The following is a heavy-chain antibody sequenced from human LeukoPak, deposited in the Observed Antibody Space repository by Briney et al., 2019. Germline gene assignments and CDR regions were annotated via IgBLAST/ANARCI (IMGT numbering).Heavy chain of an antibody. CDR1: AFTFSDYW. Sequence: GGSLRLSCAASAFTFSDYWMTWVRQAPGTGLERVANINKDGSETYYVDSVKGRFTISRDNAKNSLYLQMNSLRPEDTALYYCARDLFNAQFDAYDSWGQGTLVTVSS. CDR2: INKDGSET. J-gene: IGHJ4*02. V-gene: IGHV3-7*03. D-gene: IGHD3-10*01. CDR3: ARDLFNAQFDAYDS.